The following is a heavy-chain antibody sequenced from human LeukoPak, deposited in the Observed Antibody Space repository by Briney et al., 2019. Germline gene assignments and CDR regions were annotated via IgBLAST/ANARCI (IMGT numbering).Heavy chain of an antibody. J-gene: IGHJ4*02. CDR1: GFTFSDYY. CDR2: IKSKTDGGTT. V-gene: IGHV3-15*01. D-gene: IGHD2-2*01. CDR3: TTSTYAHFDY. Sequence: GGSLRLSCAASGFTFSDYYMSWVRQAPGKGLEWVGRIKSKTDGGTTDYAAPVKGRFTISRDDSKNTLYLQMNSLKTEDTAVYYCTTSTYAHFDYWGQGTLVTVSS.